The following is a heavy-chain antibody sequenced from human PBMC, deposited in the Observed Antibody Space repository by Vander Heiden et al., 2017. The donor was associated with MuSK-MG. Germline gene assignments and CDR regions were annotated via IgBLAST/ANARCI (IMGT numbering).Heavy chain of an antibody. CDR2: ISGSGVST. Sequence: EVKMLESGGGLVQPGGSLRLYCAASGFTFSSYAMSWVRQAPGKGLDWVSSISGSGVSTYYADSVKGLFTISRDNSKNTLYLQMNSLTAEDTAVYYCAKTNRRDYLGYWGQGTLVTVSS. CDR3: AKTNRRDYLGY. J-gene: IGHJ4*02. V-gene: IGHV3-23*01. CDR1: GFTFSSYA. D-gene: IGHD4-17*01.